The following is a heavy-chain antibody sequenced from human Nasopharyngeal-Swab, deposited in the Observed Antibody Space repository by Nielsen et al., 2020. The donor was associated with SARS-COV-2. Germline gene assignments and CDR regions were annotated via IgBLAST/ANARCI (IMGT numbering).Heavy chain of an antibody. Sequence: SETLSLTCTVSGGSMSNFHWSWIRLSPGKGLEWIGYVYDSGSTKYNPSLNSRVTISVDTSKTQFSLKVRSVTAADMAVYFCARRLGLRAPFDYWGQGTLVTVSS. CDR2: VYDSGST. D-gene: IGHD5/OR15-5a*01. CDR3: ARRLGLRAPFDY. J-gene: IGHJ4*02. V-gene: IGHV4-59*08. CDR1: GGSMSNFH.